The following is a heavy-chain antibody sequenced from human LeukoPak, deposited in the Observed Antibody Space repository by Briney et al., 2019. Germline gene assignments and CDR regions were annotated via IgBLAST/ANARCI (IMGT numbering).Heavy chain of an antibody. Sequence: GGSLRLSCAASGFTFSSYAMSWVRQAPGKGLEWVSAISGSGGSTYYADSVKGRFTISRDNSKNTLYLQMNSLRAEGTAVYYCAKLRGYSYGYDYWGQGTLVTVSS. CDR3: AKLRGYSYGYDY. J-gene: IGHJ4*02. CDR1: GFTFSSYA. CDR2: ISGSGGST. D-gene: IGHD5-18*01. V-gene: IGHV3-23*01.